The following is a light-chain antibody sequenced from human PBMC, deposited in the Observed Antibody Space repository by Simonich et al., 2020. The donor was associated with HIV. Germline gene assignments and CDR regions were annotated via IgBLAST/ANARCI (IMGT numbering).Light chain of an antibody. J-gene: IGKJ1*01. CDR3: QQYYSTPA. CDR2: WTS. V-gene: IGKV4-1*01. Sequence: DIVMTQSPDSLAVSLGERATINCKSSQSFLYSTNNKNYVAWYPQKPGQPPKLLIYWTSTRESGDPDRFSGSGSGTGFTLTISSLQAEDVAVYYCQQYYSTPAFGQGTKVEIK. CDR1: QSFLYSTNNKNY.